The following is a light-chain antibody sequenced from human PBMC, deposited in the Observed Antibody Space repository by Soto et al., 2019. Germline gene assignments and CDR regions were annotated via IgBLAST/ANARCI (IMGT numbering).Light chain of an antibody. CDR3: QHRSDWPPD. J-gene: IGKJ3*01. V-gene: IGKV3-11*01. CDR1: QSVSSY. Sequence: EIVLTQSPATLSLSPGERATLSCRASQSVSSYLAWYQQKPGQAPRLLLYDASNRATGIPARFSGSGSGTDFTLAISSLEPEDFAVYYCQHRSDWPPDFGPGTRVDIK. CDR2: DAS.